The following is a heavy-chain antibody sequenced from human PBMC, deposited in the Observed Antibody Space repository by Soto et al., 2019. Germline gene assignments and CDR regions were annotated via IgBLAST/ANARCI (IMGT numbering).Heavy chain of an antibody. D-gene: IGHD3-22*01. V-gene: IGHV3-23*01. CDR3: AKDHYYDSSGSLDY. J-gene: IGHJ4*02. CDR2: ISGSGGST. CDR1: GFTFSSYA. Sequence: GGSLRLSCAASGFTFSSYAMSWVRQAPGKGLEWVSAISGSGGSTYYADSVKGRFTISRDNSKNTLYLQMNSLRAEDTAVYYCAKDHYYDSSGSLDYWGQGTPVTVSS.